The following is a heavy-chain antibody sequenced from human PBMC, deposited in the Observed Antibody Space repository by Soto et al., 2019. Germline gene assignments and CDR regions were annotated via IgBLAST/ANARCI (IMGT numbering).Heavy chain of an antibody. D-gene: IGHD4-4*01. Sequence: KTSETLSLTCTVSGGSISSGDYYWSWIRQPPGKGLEWIGYIYYSGSTYYNPSLKSRVTISVDTSKNQFSLKLSSVTAADTAVYYCAREFIQQATVTTGYFDYWGQGTLVTVSS. CDR1: GGSISSGDYY. V-gene: IGHV4-30-4*01. CDR2: IYYSGST. CDR3: AREFIQQATVTTGYFDY. J-gene: IGHJ4*02.